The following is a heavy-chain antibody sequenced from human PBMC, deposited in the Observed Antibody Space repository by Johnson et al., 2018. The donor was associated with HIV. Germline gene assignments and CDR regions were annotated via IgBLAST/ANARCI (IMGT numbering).Heavy chain of an antibody. CDR1: GFTFSDYY. J-gene: IGHJ3*02. D-gene: IGHD3-3*01. CDR3: TDYNFWTKRAFDI. CDR2: ISSSGSTI. Sequence: QVQLVESGGGLVKPGGSLRLSCAASGFTFSDYYMSWIRQAPGKGLEWVSYISSSGSTIYYADSVKGRFTISRDNAKNSLYLQMNSLKIEDTAVYYCTDYNFWTKRAFDIWGQGTMVTVSS. V-gene: IGHV3-11*01.